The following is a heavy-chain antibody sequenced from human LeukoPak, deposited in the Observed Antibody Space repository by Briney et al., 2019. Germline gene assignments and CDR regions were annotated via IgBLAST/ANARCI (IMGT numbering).Heavy chain of an antibody. J-gene: IGHJ4*02. V-gene: IGHV5-51*04. CDR2: IYPGDSDT. D-gene: IGHD3-10*01. CDR1: GYSFTTYW. Sequence: GESLKISCKGSGYSFTTYWSGWVRQMPGKGLEWMGIIYPGDSDTRYSPSCQGPVTISADKPISTAYRQWSSLKASDTGIYYRGESSLPNYYGWGSYPDYWGQGTLVTVSS. CDR3: GESSLPNYYGWGSYPDY.